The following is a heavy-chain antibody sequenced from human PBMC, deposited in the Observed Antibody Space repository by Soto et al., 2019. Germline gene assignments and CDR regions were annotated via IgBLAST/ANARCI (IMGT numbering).Heavy chain of an antibody. D-gene: IGHD6-13*01. CDR2: ISAYNGNT. CDR1: GYTFTSYG. CDR3: ARDKIPRIAAAGITGY. J-gene: IGHJ4*02. V-gene: IGHV1-18*01. Sequence: ASVKVSCKASGYTFTSYGISWVRQAPGQGLERMGWISAYNGNTNYAQKLQGRVTMTTDTSTSTAYMELRSLRSDDTAVYYCARDKIPRIAAAGITGYWGQGTLVTVSS.